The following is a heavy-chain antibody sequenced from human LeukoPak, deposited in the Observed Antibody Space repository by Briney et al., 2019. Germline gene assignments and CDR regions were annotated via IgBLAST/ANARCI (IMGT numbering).Heavy chain of an antibody. CDR1: DGSISSGGYY. CDR2: IYYSGST. CDR3: ARIPRYSGYPFFDY. J-gene: IGHJ4*02. D-gene: IGHD5-12*01. V-gene: IGHV4-31*03. Sequence: PSQTLSLTCTVSDGSISSGGYYWSWIRQHPGKGLEWIGYIYYSGSTYYNPSLKSRVTISVDTSKNQFSLKLSSVTAADTAVYYCARIPRYSGYPFFDYWGQGTLVTVSS.